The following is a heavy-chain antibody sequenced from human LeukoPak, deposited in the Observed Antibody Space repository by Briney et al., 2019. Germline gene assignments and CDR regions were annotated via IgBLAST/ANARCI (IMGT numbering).Heavy chain of an antibody. CDR1: GLTLSNFW. D-gene: IGHD3-3*02. J-gene: IGHJ4*02. CDR2: INQDGGEK. V-gene: IGHV3-7*03. Sequence: GGSLRLSCVASGLTLSNFWMTWVRQTPGKGLEWVATINQDGGEKYYVDSVRGRFIISRDNAKNSVYLQMDSLRAEETAVYSCVRGHLWLENWGQGTLVTVSS. CDR3: VRGHLWLEN.